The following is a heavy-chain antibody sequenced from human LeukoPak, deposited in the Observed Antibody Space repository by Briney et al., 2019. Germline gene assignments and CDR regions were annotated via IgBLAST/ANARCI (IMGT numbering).Heavy chain of an antibody. Sequence: SETLSLTCAVYGGSFSGYYWSWIRQPPGKGLEWIGEINHSGSTNYNPSLKSRVTISVDTSKNQFSLKLSSVTAADTAVYYCARVEHARDSSGTRGNFDYWGQGTLVTVST. V-gene: IGHV4-34*01. D-gene: IGHD3-22*01. CDR2: INHSGST. J-gene: IGHJ4*02. CDR1: GGSFSGYY. CDR3: ARVEHARDSSGTRGNFDY.